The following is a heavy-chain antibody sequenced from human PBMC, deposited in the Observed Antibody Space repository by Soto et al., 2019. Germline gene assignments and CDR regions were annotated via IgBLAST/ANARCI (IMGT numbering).Heavy chain of an antibody. D-gene: IGHD6-19*01. CDR3: AKCKALVIAVAPVDY. CDR2: ISGSGGST. J-gene: IGHJ4*02. Sequence: EVQLLESGGGLVQPGGSLRPSCQPSGFTFSSYARSWVGRPPGKGLGWVSAISGSGGSTYYADSVKGRFTISRDNSKNTLYLQMNSLRAEDTAVYYCAKCKALVIAVAPVDYWGQGTLVTVSS. CDR1: GFTFSSYA. V-gene: IGHV3-23*01.